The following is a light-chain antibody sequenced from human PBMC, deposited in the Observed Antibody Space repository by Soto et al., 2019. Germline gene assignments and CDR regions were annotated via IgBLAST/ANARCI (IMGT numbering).Light chain of an antibody. CDR3: QNYDTSPT. CDR1: QSVGSSY. J-gene: IGKJ1*01. CDR2: GAS. V-gene: IGKV3-20*01. Sequence: EIVLTQSPGTLSLSAGERATLSCRASQSVGSSYLAWYLQKPGQAPTVLIYGASSRATGIPDRFSGSGSGTDFTLTISRLEPEDFAVYYCQNYDTSPTFGQGTKVEI.